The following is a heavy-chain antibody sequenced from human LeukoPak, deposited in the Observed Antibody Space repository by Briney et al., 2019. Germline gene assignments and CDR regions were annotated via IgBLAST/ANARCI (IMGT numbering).Heavy chain of an antibody. CDR3: ASGYDYSNSYYFDY. CDR1: GGSISSGDYY. CDR2: IYYSGST. D-gene: IGHD4-11*01. J-gene: IGHJ4*02. Sequence: SETLSLTCTVSGGSISSGDYYWSWIRQPPGKGLEGIGYIYYSGSTYYNPSLKSRVTISVDTSKNQFSLQLSSVTAADTAVYYCASGYDYSNSYYFDYWGQGTLVTVSS. V-gene: IGHV4-30-4*01.